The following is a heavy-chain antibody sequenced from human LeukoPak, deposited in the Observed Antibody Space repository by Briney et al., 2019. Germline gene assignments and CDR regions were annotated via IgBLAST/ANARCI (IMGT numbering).Heavy chain of an antibody. J-gene: IGHJ5*02. CDR1: RFTFSSYS. Sequence: PGGSLRLSCAASRFTFSSYSMNWVRQAPGKGLEWVSSISSFGSYIYYADSVKGRFTISRDNAKNSLYLQMNSLRVEDTAVYYCARVDLLWFGEGPSYWFDPWGQGTLVTVSS. V-gene: IGHV3-21*01. CDR2: ISSFGSYI. D-gene: IGHD3-10*01. CDR3: ARVDLLWFGEGPSYWFDP.